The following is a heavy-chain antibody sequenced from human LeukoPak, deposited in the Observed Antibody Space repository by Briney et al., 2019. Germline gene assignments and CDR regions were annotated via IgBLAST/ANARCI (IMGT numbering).Heavy chain of an antibody. CDR3: ASLYYHDSA. CDR2: ISSSSSYI. J-gene: IGHJ5*02. Sequence: NPGGSLRLSSAASGFTFSTFSMNWVRQAPGKGLEWVSSISSSSSYIYYAHSVKGRFTISRDNAKNSLYLQMNSLRAEDTAVYYCASLYYHDSAWGQGTLVTVSS. D-gene: IGHD3-22*01. V-gene: IGHV3-21*01. CDR1: GFTFSTFS.